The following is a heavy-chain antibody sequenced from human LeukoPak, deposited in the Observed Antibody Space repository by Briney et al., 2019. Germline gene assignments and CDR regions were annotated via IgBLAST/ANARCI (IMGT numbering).Heavy chain of an antibody. CDR2: INWNGAST. Sequence: GGSLRLSCAASGFIFDDYGMAWVRQAPGKGLEWVSGINWNGASTGYADSVKGRFTISRDNAKNSLYLQMNSLRADATALYYCARRFRDGYDHGAFDIWGQGTMVTVSS. D-gene: IGHD5-24*01. CDR1: GFIFDDYG. J-gene: IGHJ3*02. CDR3: ARRFRDGYDHGAFDI. V-gene: IGHV3-20*04.